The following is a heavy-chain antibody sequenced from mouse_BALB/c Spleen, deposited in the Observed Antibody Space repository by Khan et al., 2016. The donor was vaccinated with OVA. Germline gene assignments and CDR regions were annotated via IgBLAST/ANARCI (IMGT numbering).Heavy chain of an antibody. CDR3: ARIYGSDFNY. V-gene: IGHV1-20*02. D-gene: IGHD1-1*01. CDR1: GYSFTGYF. CDR2: INPHIGET. Sequence: VQLKQSGPELVKPGASVKISCKASGYSFTGYFMNWVMQSHGKSLEWNGRINPHIGETFYNQKFKGKATLTVDESSSTAHMELRSLASEDSAVYYCARIYGSDFNYWGQGTTLTVSS. J-gene: IGHJ2*01.